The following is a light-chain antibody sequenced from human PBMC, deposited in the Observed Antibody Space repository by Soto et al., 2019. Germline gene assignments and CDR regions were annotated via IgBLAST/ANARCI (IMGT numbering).Light chain of an antibody. V-gene: IGKV3-15*01. CDR2: GAS. CDR3: QQYNNWPPIT. CDR1: QSVSGN. J-gene: IGKJ5*01. Sequence: EIVMTQSPATLSVSPGERATLSCRASQSVSGNLAWYQQKPGQAPRLLIYGASTRATGIPARFSGSGSGTEVPLTVSSLQSEDFEVYYCQQYNNWPPITFGQGTRLEIK.